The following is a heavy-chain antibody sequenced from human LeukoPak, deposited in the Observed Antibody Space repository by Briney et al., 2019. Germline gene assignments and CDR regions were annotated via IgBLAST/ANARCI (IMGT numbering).Heavy chain of an antibody. D-gene: IGHD2-2*01. V-gene: IGHV4-34*01. CDR3: AREVVVPAAPIKGFMDV. CDR1: GGSFSGYY. Sequence: SETLSLTCAVYGGSFSGYYWSWIRQPPGKGLEWIGEINHSGSTNYNPSLKSRVTISVDTSKNQFSLKLSSVTAADTAVYYCAREVVVPAAPIKGFMDVWGQGTTVTVSS. CDR2: INHSGST. J-gene: IGHJ6*02.